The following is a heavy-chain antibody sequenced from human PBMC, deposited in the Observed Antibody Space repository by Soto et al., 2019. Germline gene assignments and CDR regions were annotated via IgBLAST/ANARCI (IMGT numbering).Heavy chain of an antibody. J-gene: IGHJ3*01. Sequence: PGGSLRLSCAASGFSFKVYVMNWVRQAPGKGLEWVSGISDGRGDTYYADSAKGRFTVSRDNSKNTLYLQMNSLRVEDTAVYFCASTRIPAALGAPNSRGFDFWGPGTKVTVSS. CDR3: ASTRIPAALGAPNSRGFDF. CDR2: ISDGRGDT. D-gene: IGHD6-13*01. V-gene: IGHV3-23*01. CDR1: GFSFKVYV.